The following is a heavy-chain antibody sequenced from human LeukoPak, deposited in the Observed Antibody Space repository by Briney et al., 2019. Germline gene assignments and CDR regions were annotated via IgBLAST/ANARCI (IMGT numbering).Heavy chain of an antibody. CDR3: ARDRGGYTYGFNY. J-gene: IGHJ4*02. D-gene: IGHD5-18*01. Sequence: GGSLRLSCAVSGFTVSSNYMSWVRQAPGKGLEWVSSISSSSSYIYYADSVKGRFTISRDNAKNSLYLQMNSLRAEDTAVYYCARDRGGYTYGFNYWGQGTLVTVSS. CDR2: ISSSSSYI. V-gene: IGHV3-21*01. CDR1: GFTVSSNY.